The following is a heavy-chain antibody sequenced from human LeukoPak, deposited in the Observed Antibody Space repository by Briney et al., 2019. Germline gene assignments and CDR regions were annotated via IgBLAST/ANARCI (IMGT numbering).Heavy chain of an antibody. Sequence: ASVKVSCKASGFTFTSSALQWVRQARGQRLEWIGWIVVGSGNTNYAQKFQERVTITRDMSTSTAYMELSSLRSEDTAVYCCAAVRNWNYVAYWGQGTLVTVSS. J-gene: IGHJ4*02. CDR1: GFTFTSSA. D-gene: IGHD1-7*01. CDR3: AAVRNWNYVAY. CDR2: IVVGSGNT. V-gene: IGHV1-58*01.